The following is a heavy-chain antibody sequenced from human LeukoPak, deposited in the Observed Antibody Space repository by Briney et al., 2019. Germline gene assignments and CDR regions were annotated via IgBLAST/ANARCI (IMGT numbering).Heavy chain of an antibody. D-gene: IGHD2-15*01. CDR2: IYHSGST. V-gene: IGHV4-38-2*01. Sequence: SETLSLTCDVSGYSINSGFYLGWIRRPPGNGLEWIASIYHSGSTYYNPSLKSRATISVDASENQFSLKVTSVTAADTAVYYCASRVTVAAAKNFDSWGQGTLVTVSS. CDR3: ASRVTVAAAKNFDS. CDR1: GYSINSGFY. J-gene: IGHJ4*02.